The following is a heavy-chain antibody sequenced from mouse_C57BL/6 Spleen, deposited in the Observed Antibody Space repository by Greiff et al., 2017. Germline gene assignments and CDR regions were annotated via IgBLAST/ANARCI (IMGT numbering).Heavy chain of an antibody. CDR2: IYPGDGDT. V-gene: IGHV1-82*01. Sequence: QVQLQQSGPELVKPGASVKISCKASGYAFSSSWMTWVKQRPGKGLEWIGRIYPGDGDTNYNGQFKGKATLTADKSSSTAYMQLSSLTSEDAAVYFCARSDDYDEGGFDYWGQGTTLTVSS. D-gene: IGHD2-4*01. J-gene: IGHJ2*01. CDR3: ARSDDYDEGGFDY. CDR1: GYAFSSSW.